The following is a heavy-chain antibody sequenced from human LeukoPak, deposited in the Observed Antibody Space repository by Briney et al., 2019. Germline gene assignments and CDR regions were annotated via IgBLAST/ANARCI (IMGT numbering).Heavy chain of an antibody. D-gene: IGHD4-17*01. V-gene: IGHV3-30*18. CDR3: AKDPATVTEYYFDY. CDR1: GFTFSSYG. J-gene: IGHJ4*02. Sequence: GGSLRLSCAASGFTFSSYGMHWVRQAPGKGLEWVAVISYDGSNKYYADSVKGRFTISRDNSKNTLYLQMNSLRAEDTAVYYCAKDPATVTEYYFDYWGQGTLVTVSS. CDR2: ISYDGSNK.